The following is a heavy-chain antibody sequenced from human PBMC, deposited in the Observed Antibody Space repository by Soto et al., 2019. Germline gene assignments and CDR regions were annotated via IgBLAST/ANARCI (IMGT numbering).Heavy chain of an antibody. D-gene: IGHD6-19*01. CDR3: AHIVVAGLGYYFDY. V-gene: IGHV2-5*02. J-gene: IGHJ4*02. CDR1: GFSLSSTRMA. CDR2: IYWDDDK. Sequence: QITLKESGPPLVKPTQTLTLTCTFSGFSLSSTRMAVGWIRQPPGKALEWLALIYWDDDKRYSPFLKSRPTITKDSSKIQVVLTMSDKDHVDTARYYCAHIVVAGLGYYFDYWGQGTLVTVSS.